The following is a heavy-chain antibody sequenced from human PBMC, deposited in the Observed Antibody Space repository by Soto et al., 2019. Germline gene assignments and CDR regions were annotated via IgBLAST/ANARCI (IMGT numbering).Heavy chain of an antibody. CDR2: ISAENGDT. V-gene: IGHV1-18*01. CDR3: ARMVRGSNIDSYYYMDV. J-gene: IGHJ6*03. Sequence: QVQLVQSGAEVKKPGASVKVSCKASGYTFTSHGISWVRQAPGQGLEWMAWISAENGDTNYEQKLQGRVTVTTDSSTSTAYMELRSLRSEDTAVYYCARMVRGSNIDSYYYMDVWGKGTTVTVSS. D-gene: IGHD3-10*01. CDR1: GYTFTSHG.